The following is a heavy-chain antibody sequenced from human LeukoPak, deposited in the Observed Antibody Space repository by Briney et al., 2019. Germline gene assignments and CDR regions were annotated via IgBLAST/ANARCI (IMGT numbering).Heavy chain of an antibody. CDR3: ARAPTYSYGYYYYYGTDV. V-gene: IGHV3-23*01. D-gene: IGHD5-18*01. J-gene: IGHJ6*02. CDR2: ISGSGGST. CDR1: GFTFSSYA. Sequence: GGSLRLSCAASGFTFSSYAMSWVRQAPGKGLEWVSAISGSGGSTYYADSVKGRFTISRDNSKNTLYLQMNSLRAEDTAVYYCARAPTYSYGYYYYYGTDVWGQGTTVTVSS.